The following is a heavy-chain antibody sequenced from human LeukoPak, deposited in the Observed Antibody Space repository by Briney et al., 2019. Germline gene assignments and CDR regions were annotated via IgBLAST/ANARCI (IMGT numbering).Heavy chain of an antibody. CDR1: GFTFSGYW. Sequence: GGSLRLSCAASGFTFSGYWMTWVRQAPGKGLEWVSAINGSGGSTYYADSVKGRFTISRDNSKNTLYLQMNSLRAEDTAVYYCAKTTLTSYFDYWGQGTLVTVSS. V-gene: IGHV3-23*01. CDR2: INGSGGST. D-gene: IGHD4-17*01. J-gene: IGHJ4*02. CDR3: AKTTLTSYFDY.